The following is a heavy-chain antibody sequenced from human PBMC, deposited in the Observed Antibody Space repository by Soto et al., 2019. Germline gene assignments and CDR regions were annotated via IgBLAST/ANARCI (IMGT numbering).Heavy chain of an antibody. Sequence: QAQLVESGGGVVQPGRSLRLSCAASGFAFSSYGMHWVRQAPGTGLEWVAVISYDGGLQHYADSVKGRFTISGDTSKNMVLLQSRSLRAEDTAVYYCVSDRGYGHAAVPYSRGQGTLVSVSS. V-gene: IGHV3-30*03. CDR3: VSDRGYGHAAVPYS. D-gene: IGHD5-18*01. CDR2: ISYDGGLQ. CDR1: GFAFSSYG. J-gene: IGHJ5*01.